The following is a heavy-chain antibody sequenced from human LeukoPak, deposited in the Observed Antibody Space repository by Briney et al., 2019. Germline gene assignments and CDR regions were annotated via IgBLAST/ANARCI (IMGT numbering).Heavy chain of an antibody. D-gene: IGHD3-22*01. V-gene: IGHV4-38-2*01. Sequence: SETLSLTCAVSGYSISSGYYWGWIRQPPGKGLEWIGSIYHSGSTYYNPSLKSRVTISVDTSKNQFSLKLSSVTAADTAVYYCASPDPSSGYTYYMDVWGKGTTVTVSS. CDR1: GYSISSGYY. J-gene: IGHJ6*03. CDR3: ASPDPSSGYTYYMDV. CDR2: IYHSGST.